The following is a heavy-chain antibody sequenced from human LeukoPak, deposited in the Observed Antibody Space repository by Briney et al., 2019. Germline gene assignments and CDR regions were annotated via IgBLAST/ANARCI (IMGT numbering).Heavy chain of an antibody. CDR2: IYTSGST. CDR1: GGSISSYY. J-gene: IGHJ3*02. V-gene: IGHV4-4*07. CDR3: ARGKFVPGAFDI. Sequence: SETLSLTCTVSGGSISSYYWSWIRQPAGKGLEWIGRIYTSGSTNYNPSLKSRVTISVDTSKNQFSLKLSSVTAADTAVYYCARGKFVPGAFDIWGQGTMVTVSS. D-gene: IGHD3-10*02.